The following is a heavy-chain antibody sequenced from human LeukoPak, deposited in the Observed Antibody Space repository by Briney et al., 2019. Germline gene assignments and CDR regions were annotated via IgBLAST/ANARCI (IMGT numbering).Heavy chain of an antibody. Sequence: GGSLRLSCAASGFTFSSYWMSWVRQAPGKGLEWVANIKQGGSEKYYVDSVKGRFTISRDNAKNSLYLQMNSLRAEDTAVYYCARLVTRDLTGYLRTDYFDYWGQGTLVTVSS. V-gene: IGHV3-7*01. J-gene: IGHJ4*02. D-gene: IGHD3-9*01. CDR3: ARLVTRDLTGYLRTDYFDY. CDR1: GFTFSSYW. CDR2: IKQGGSEK.